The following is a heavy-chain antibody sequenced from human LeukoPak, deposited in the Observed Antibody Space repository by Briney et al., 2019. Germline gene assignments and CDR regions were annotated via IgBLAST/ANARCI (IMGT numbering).Heavy chain of an antibody. CDR1: GXSISSYY. J-gene: IGHJ4*02. CDR2: VSYSGST. D-gene: IGHD3-16*01. Sequence: SETLSLTCTVSGXSISSYYGTWIRQPPGKGLEWIGFVSYSGSTNYNPYLKSRVTVSLDTSKNQFSLKLSSVTAADTAVYYCVRAKFGGPTRPYYFDYWGQGTLVTVSS. CDR3: VRAKFGGPTRPYYFDY. V-gene: IGHV4-59*01.